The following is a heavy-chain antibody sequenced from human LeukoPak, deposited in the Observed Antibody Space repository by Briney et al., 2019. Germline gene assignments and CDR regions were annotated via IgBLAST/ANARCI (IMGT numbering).Heavy chain of an antibody. Sequence: SETLSLTCTVSGGSISSYYWSWIRQPAGKGLEWIGRIYTSGSTNYNPSLKSRVTMSVDTSKNQFSLKLSSVTAADTAVYYCARVGCSSTSCPPGGPAFDIWGQGTMVTVSS. CDR2: IYTSGST. D-gene: IGHD2-2*01. V-gene: IGHV4-4*07. CDR3: ARVGCSSTSCPPGGPAFDI. CDR1: GGSISSYY. J-gene: IGHJ3*02.